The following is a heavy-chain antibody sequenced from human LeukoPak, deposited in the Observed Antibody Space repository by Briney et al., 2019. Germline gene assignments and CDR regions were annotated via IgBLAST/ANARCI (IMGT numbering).Heavy chain of an antibody. CDR1: GYTFTGYY. D-gene: IGHD2-21*02. Sequence: ASVKVSCKASGYTFTGYYMHWVRQAPGQGLEWMGWINPNSGGTNFAQKFQGRVTLTRDTSINTAYMELSSLRSDDTAVYYCARAKLDDCGGVCDQYFQHWGQGTLVTVSS. J-gene: IGHJ1*01. V-gene: IGHV1-2*02. CDR3: ARAKLDDCGGVCDQYFQH. CDR2: INPNSGGT.